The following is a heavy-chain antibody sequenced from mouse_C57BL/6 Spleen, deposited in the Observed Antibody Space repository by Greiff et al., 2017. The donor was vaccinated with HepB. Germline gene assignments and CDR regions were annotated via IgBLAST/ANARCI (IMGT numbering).Heavy chain of an antibody. CDR3: ARSQRYYAMDY. J-gene: IGHJ4*01. CDR1: GYTFTDYY. CDR2: IYPGSGNT. V-gene: IGHV1-76*01. Sequence: QVQLKESGAELVRPGASVKLSCKASGYTFTDYYINWVKQRPGQGLEWIARIYPGSGNTYYNEKFKGKATLTAEKSSSTAYMQLSSLTSEDSAVYFCARSQRYYAMDYWGQGTSVTVSS.